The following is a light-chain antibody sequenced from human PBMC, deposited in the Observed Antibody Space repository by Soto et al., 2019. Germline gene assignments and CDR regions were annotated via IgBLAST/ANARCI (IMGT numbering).Light chain of an antibody. Sequence: EIVMTQSPAPLSVSPGERATLSCRASQSVSSNLAWYQQKPGQAPRLLIYGASTRATGIPARFSCSGSGTEFTLTISSLQSEDFAVYYCQQYNNWPLTFGGGTKVEIK. CDR1: QSVSSN. CDR3: QQYNNWPLT. V-gene: IGKV3-15*01. CDR2: GAS. J-gene: IGKJ4*01.